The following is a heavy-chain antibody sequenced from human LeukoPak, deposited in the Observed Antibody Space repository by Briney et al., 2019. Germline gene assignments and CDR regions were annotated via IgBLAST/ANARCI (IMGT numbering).Heavy chain of an antibody. J-gene: IGHJ5*02. V-gene: IGHV1-18*01. Sequence: ASVKVSCKTSGYTFTTYGISWVRQAPGQGLEWLGWISPYNGNTNYAQKVQGRVTMTTDTSTSTAYMELRSLRSDDTAVYYCAREEVGYSYGASFDNWFDPWGQGTLVTVSS. CDR1: GYTFTTYG. CDR2: ISPYNGNT. D-gene: IGHD5-18*01. CDR3: AREEVGYSYGASFDNWFDP.